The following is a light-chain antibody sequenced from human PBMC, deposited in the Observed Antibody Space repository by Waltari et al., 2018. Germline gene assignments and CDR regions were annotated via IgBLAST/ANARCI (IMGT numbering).Light chain of an antibody. Sequence: QSVLTQPPSASGTPGQRVTISCSGTSPNLGKKVVNWYQQVPGTAPKLLIYRNDLRPSGVPDRFSASKSGTSASLALSGLQSEDEAEYYCASWDDSLNGHWVFGGGTKVTVL. CDR2: RND. J-gene: IGLJ3*02. V-gene: IGLV1-44*01. CDR3: ASWDDSLNGHWV. CDR1: SPNLGKKV.